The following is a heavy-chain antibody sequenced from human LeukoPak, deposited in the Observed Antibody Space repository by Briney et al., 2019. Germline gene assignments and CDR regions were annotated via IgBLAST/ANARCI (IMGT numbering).Heavy chain of an antibody. D-gene: IGHD3-3*01. V-gene: IGHV3-33*01. CDR3: AREFLEWTRYGMDV. Sequence: QPGRSLRLSCAASGFTFSSYGMNWVRQAPGKGLEWVAVIWYDGSNKYYADSVKGRFTISRDNSKNTLYLQMNSLRAEDTAVYYCAREFLEWTRYGMDVWGQGTTVTVSS. CDR2: IWYDGSNK. J-gene: IGHJ6*02. CDR1: GFTFSSYG.